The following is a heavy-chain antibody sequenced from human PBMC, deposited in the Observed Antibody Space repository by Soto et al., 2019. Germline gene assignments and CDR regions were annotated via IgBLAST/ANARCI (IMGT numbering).Heavy chain of an antibody. CDR1: GFTFSSYG. Sequence: QVQLVESGGGVVQPGRSLRLSCAASGFTFSSYGMHWVRQAPGKGLEWVAVIWYDGSNKYYADSVKGRFTISRDNSKNTLYLQMNSLRAEDTAVYYCARGNLEWLFPRLDFDLWGRGTLVTVSS. D-gene: IGHD3-3*01. J-gene: IGHJ2*01. CDR3: ARGNLEWLFPRLDFDL. V-gene: IGHV3-33*01. CDR2: IWYDGSNK.